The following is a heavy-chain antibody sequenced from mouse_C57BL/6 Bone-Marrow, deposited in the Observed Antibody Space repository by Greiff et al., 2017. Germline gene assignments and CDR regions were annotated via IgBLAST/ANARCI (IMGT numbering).Heavy chain of an antibody. V-gene: IGHV5-12*01. D-gene: IGHD1-3*01. Sequence: EVQLVESGGGLVQPGGSLKLSCAASGFTFSDYYMSWVRQTPEKRLEWVAYISNGGGSTYYPDTVKGRFTISRDNAKNTLYLQMSRLKSEDTAMYYCARRTKAHYYAMDYWGQGTSVTVSS. CDR1: GFTFSDYY. CDR2: ISNGGGST. CDR3: ARRTKAHYYAMDY. J-gene: IGHJ4*01.